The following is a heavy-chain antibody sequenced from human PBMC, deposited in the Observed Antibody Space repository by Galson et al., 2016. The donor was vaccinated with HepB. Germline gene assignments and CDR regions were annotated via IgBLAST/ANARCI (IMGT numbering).Heavy chain of an antibody. J-gene: IGHJ2*01. Sequence: SLRLSCAASGFAFSIYAMAWVRQTPERGLEWVPAMTARGKNIYYADSVKGRFTISRDDSRSTLYLQMDSLRVEDTAGYYCAKDRASGWRYWYFDLWGRGPLVTVSS. CDR1: GFAFSIYA. CDR3: AKDRASGWRYWYFDL. V-gene: IGHV3-23*01. CDR2: MTARGKNI. D-gene: IGHD6-19*01.